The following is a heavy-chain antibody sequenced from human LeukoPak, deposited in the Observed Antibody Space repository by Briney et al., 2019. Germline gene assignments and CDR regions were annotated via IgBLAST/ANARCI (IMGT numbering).Heavy chain of an antibody. D-gene: IGHD6-6*01. V-gene: IGHV2-5*01. CDR2: IFWTDEK. Sequence: SCPTLVKPTQTLTLTCTFSGFSLSTSEMGVSWIRQPPGKALEWLALIFWTDEKHYSPSLKSRLTITKDTSKNQVVLTMTNMDPVDTATYYCAHRHIADRPFDPWGQGILVTVSS. CDR3: AHRHIADRPFDP. CDR1: GFSLSTSEMG. J-gene: IGHJ5*02.